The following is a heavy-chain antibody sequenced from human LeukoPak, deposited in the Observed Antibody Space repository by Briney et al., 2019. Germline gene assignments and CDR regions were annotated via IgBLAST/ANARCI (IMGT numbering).Heavy chain of an antibody. D-gene: IGHD6-13*01. CDR3: ARVRSSSWYSDY. V-gene: IGHV4-34*01. Sequence: SETLSLTCAVYDGSFSGYYYSWIRQPPGRGLEWIGEIDHSGSPNYNPSLKSRVTISVDTSKNQFSLKLSSVTAADTAVYYCARVRSSSWYSDYWGQGTLVAVSS. CDR1: DGSFSGYY. CDR2: IDHSGSP. J-gene: IGHJ4*02.